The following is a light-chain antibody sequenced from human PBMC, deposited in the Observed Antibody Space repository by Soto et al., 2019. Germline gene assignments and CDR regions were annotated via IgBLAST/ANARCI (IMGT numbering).Light chain of an antibody. Sequence: QSALTQPASVSGSPGQSITISCTGTSSDVGGYNYVSWYQQHPGKAPKLMIYEVSNRPSGVSNRFSGSKSGNTASLTISGLQPEDEADYYCSAYTSSSTLWVFGGGTKVPVL. CDR2: EVS. CDR3: SAYTSSSTLWV. V-gene: IGLV2-14*01. J-gene: IGLJ3*02. CDR1: SSDVGGYNY.